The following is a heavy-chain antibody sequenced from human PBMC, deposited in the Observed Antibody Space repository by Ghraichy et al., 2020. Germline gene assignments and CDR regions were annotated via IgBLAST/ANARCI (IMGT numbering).Heavy chain of an antibody. CDR3: ASRIAVAGTWRPYYYYGMDG. CDR2: INHSGST. J-gene: IGHJ6*02. Sequence: TLSLTCAVYGGSFSGYYWCWIRQPPGKGLEWIGEINHSGSTNYNPSLKSRVTISVDTSKNQFSLKLSSVTAADTAVYYCASRIAVAGTWRPYYYYGMDGWGQGTTVTVSS. D-gene: IGHD6-19*01. CDR1: GGSFSGYY. V-gene: IGHV4-34*01.